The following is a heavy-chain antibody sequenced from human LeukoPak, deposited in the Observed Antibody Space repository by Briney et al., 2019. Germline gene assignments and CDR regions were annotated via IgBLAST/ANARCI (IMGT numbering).Heavy chain of an antibody. J-gene: IGHJ4*02. CDR2: INHSGST. D-gene: IGHD6-19*01. Sequence: PSETLSLTCAVYGGSFSGYYWSWIRRPPGKGLEWIGEINHSGSTNYNPSLKSRVTISVDTSKNQFSLKLSSVTAADTAVYYCARGARYSSGRFDYWGQGTLVTVSS. V-gene: IGHV4-34*01. CDR1: GGSFSGYY. CDR3: ARGARYSSGRFDY.